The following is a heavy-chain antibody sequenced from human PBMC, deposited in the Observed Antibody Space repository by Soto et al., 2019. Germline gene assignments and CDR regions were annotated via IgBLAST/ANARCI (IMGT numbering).Heavy chain of an antibody. Sequence: QVPLVQSGAEVKKPGASVKVSCKASGYTFTSYGISWVRQAPGQGLEWMGWISAYNGNTNYAQKLQGRVTMTTDTSTSTAYMELRSLRSDDTAVYYCARSYYDILTGYYSYFYYWGQGTLVTVSS. CDR3: ARSYYDILTGYYSYFYY. CDR2: ISAYNGNT. J-gene: IGHJ4*02. CDR1: GYTFTSYG. V-gene: IGHV1-18*01. D-gene: IGHD3-9*01.